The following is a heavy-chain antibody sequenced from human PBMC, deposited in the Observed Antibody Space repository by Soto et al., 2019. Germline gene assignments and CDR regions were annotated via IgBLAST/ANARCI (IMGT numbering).Heavy chain of an antibody. Sequence: SETLSLTCTVSGGSISSNFYYWGWIRQPPGKGLEWIGSIYYSGSTYYNPSLKSRVTISVDTSKNQFSLKLSSVTAADTAVYYCASPKIAFYNWFDPWGQGTLVTV. D-gene: IGHD3-3*02. CDR2: IYYSGST. J-gene: IGHJ5*02. CDR3: ASPKIAFYNWFDP. CDR1: GGSISSNFYY. V-gene: IGHV4-39*01.